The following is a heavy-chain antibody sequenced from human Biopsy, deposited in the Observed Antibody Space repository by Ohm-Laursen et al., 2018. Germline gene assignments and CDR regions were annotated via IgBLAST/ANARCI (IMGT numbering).Heavy chain of an antibody. J-gene: IGHJ4*02. Sequence: GSLRLSCAASNFTFSSYAMTWFRQAPGKGLEWVSTISGNSDIIYDTDSVKGRFTISRDNSKNTLYLQMNSLRADDTAVYYCALAAAQTVTHFDYWGQGTLVTVSS. CDR1: NFTFSSYA. CDR2: ISGNSDII. CDR3: ALAAAQTVTHFDY. V-gene: IGHV3-23*01. D-gene: IGHD4-17*01.